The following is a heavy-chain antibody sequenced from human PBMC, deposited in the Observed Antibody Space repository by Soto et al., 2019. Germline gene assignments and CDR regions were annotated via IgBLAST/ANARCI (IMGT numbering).Heavy chain of an antibody. Sequence: SETLSLTCTVSGGSMSSYYWSWIRQPPGKGLEWIGYIYYSGTTNNNPSLKSRVTISVDTSTNQFSLKLTSVTAADTAVYFCARFYGSVFDPWGQGTLVTVSS. CDR1: GGSMSSYY. J-gene: IGHJ5*02. CDR2: IYYSGTT. D-gene: IGHD3-10*01. CDR3: ARFYGSVFDP. V-gene: IGHV4-59*08.